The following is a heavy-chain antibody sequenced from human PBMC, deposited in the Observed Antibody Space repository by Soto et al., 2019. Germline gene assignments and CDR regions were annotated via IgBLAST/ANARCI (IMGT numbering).Heavy chain of an antibody. CDR2: ISSSSSTI. Sequence: EVQLVESGGGLVQPGGSLRLSCAASGFTFSSYSMNWVRQAPGKGLEWVSYISSSSSTIYYADSVKGRFTISRDNAKNSLYLQMNSLRAEDTAVYYCARDFSIAAAGTNLHYYYYMDVWGKGTTVTVSS. CDR1: GFTFSSYS. J-gene: IGHJ6*03. CDR3: ARDFSIAAAGTNLHYYYYMDV. V-gene: IGHV3-48*01. D-gene: IGHD6-13*01.